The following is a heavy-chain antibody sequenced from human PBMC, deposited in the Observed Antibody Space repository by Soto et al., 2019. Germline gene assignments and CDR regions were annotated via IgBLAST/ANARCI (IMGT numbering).Heavy chain of an antibody. V-gene: IGHV3-23*01. J-gene: IGHJ4*02. D-gene: IGHD7-27*01. CDR2: MSGSGDSI. Sequence: DVQVLESGGDLVQPGESLRLSCAASGFTFSNYAMTWVRQAPGKGLEWVSTMSGSGDSIYYADSVKGRLTISRDNSKNPLYLQMNSLRADGWAVYYCATGRPMGYWGQGTLVIVSS. CDR3: ATGRPMGY. CDR1: GFTFSNYA.